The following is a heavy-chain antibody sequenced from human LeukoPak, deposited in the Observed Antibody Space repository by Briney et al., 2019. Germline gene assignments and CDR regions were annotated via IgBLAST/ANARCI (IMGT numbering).Heavy chain of an antibody. CDR2: IRSKAYGGTT. CDR3: TRVPRLITISFYYMDV. Sequence: GGSLRLSCTASGFTFGDYAMSWFRQAPGKGLEWVGFIRSKAYGGTTEYAASVKGRFTISRDDSKSIAYLQMNSLKTEDTAVYYCTRVPRLITISFYYMDVWGKGTTVTVSS. CDR1: GFTFGDYA. V-gene: IGHV3-49*03. J-gene: IGHJ6*03. D-gene: IGHD3-9*01.